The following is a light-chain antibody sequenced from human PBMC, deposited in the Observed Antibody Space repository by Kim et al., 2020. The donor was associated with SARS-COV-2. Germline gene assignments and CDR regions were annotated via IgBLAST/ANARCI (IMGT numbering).Light chain of an antibody. Sequence: SVALGQPPRFPGRGTSIGSTTVHGYQQKPGQPPVLVISGDRTRPPGIPERFSGSSPGNTATLTISRAHAGDEADYYCQVWDSSTVVFGGGTKLTVL. V-gene: IGLV3-9*01. J-gene: IGLJ2*01. CDR3: QVWDSSTVV. CDR2: GDR. CDR1: SIGSTT.